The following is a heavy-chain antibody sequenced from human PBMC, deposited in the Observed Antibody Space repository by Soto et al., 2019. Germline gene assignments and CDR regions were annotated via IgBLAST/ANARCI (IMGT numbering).Heavy chain of an antibody. J-gene: IGHJ6*03. CDR3: VRPGNYGYYYMDV. CDR2: TYYRSKWYT. D-gene: IGHD1-26*01. CDR1: GDSVSRNSAA. Sequence: SQALSLTCAISGDSVSRNSAAWNWIRQSPSRGLEWLGRTYYRSKWYTDYAVSVRSRITINPDTSTNQVSLQLNFVTPEDTAVYYCVRPGNYGYYYMDVWGKGTTVTVSS. V-gene: IGHV6-1*01.